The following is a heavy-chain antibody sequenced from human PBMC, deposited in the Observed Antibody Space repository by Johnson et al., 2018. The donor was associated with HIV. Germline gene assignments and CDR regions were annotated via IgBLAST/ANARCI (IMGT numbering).Heavy chain of an antibody. Sequence: QVKLVESGGGVVQPGGSLRLSCAASGFTFSSYGMHWVRQAPGKGLEWVAFIRYDGSNKYYADSGKGRFTISRDNSKNTLYLQMNSLRAEDTAVYYCAMGGPPDAFDICGQGTMVTVSS. D-gene: IGHD1-26*01. J-gene: IGHJ3*02. CDR2: IRYDGSNK. CDR3: AMGGPPDAFDI. V-gene: IGHV3-30*02. CDR1: GFTFSSYG.